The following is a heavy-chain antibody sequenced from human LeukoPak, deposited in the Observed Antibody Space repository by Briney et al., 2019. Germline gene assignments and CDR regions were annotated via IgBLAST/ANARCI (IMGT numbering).Heavy chain of an antibody. CDR1: GFTFSSYW. Sequence: GGSLSLSCAASGFTFSSYWLHWVRQAPGKGLVWVSRIYSDGSSTSYADPVKGRFTIFRDNTKNTLYLQMNSLRAEDTAVYYCARDPVVPTRRINWFDPWGQGTLVTVSS. CDR3: ARDPVVPTRRINWFDP. CDR2: IYSDGSST. J-gene: IGHJ5*02. D-gene: IGHD2-2*01. V-gene: IGHV3-74*01.